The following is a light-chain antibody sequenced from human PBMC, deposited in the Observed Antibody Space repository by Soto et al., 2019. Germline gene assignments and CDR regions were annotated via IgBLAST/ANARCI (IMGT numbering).Light chain of an antibody. CDR1: SSEVGGYNY. J-gene: IGLJ2*01. V-gene: IGLV2-14*01. CDR2: DVS. CDR3: SSYTSSSTLEVV. Sequence: QSALTKPASVPGPPGQSITISCTGTSSEVGGYNYVSWYQQHPGKAPKLMIYDVSNRPSGVSNRFSGSKSGNTASLTISGLQAEDEADYYCSSYTSSSTLEVVFGGGTKLTVL.